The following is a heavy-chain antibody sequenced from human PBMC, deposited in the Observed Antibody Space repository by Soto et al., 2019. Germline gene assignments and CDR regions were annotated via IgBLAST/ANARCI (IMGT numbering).Heavy chain of an antibody. D-gene: IGHD5-18*01. CDR3: GTAQKLSLDY. CDR2: IDASDSYT. Sequence: PGAALKISCEGSGYRFTSFWITWVRQMPGKGLEWMGRIDASDSYTNYSPSFQGHVTISADKSISTAYLQWSSLRASDTAVDYCGTAQKLSLDYWGQGTLVTISS. V-gene: IGHV5-10-1*01. CDR1: GYRFTSFW. J-gene: IGHJ4*02.